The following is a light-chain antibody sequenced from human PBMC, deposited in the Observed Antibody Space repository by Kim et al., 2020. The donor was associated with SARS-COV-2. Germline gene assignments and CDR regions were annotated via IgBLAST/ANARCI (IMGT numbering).Light chain of an antibody. CDR2: GAS. CDR3: QQYGTSPLT. CDR1: KSVSSSY. V-gene: IGKV3-20*01. J-gene: IGKJ4*01. Sequence: EIVLTQSPATLSLSPGERAALSCRASKSVSSSYLAWYQQKPGQAPRLIIYGASSRATVIPDRFSGSGSGTDFTLTITRLEPDDFAVYYCQQYGTSPLTFGGGTKVDIK.